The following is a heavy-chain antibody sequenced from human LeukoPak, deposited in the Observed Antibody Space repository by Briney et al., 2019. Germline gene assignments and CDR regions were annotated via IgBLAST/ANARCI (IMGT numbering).Heavy chain of an antibody. D-gene: IGHD2-8*01. CDR3: ARGGKETLESMGFDP. Sequence: SETLSLTCTVSGGSINSYYWNWIRQSPGKGLEWIGYIYYSGSTNYNPSLKSRVTISVDTSKNQFSLNLNSVTAADTAVYYCARGGKETLESMGFDPWGQGTLVTVSS. V-gene: IGHV4-59*08. J-gene: IGHJ5*02. CDR1: GGSINSYY. CDR2: IYYSGST.